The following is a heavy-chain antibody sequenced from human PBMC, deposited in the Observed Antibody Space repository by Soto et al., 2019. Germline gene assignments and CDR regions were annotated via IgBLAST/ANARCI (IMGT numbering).Heavy chain of an antibody. CDR1: GGTFSSYT. D-gene: IGHD4-17*01. V-gene: IGHV1-69*08. Sequence: QVQLVQSGAEVKKPGSSVKVSCKASGGTFSSYTISWVRQAPGQGLEWMGRIIPILGIAHYAPKFQGRVTITADKSTSTAYMDLSSLRSEDTAVYYCAREIGMTTGSCGWFEPWGQGILVTVSS. J-gene: IGHJ5*02. CDR2: IIPILGIA. CDR3: AREIGMTTGSCGWFEP.